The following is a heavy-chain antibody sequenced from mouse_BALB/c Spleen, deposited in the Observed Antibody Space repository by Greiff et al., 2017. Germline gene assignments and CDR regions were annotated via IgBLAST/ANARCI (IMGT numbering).Heavy chain of an antibody. Sequence: EVKLQESGPALVKPGASVKMSCKASGYTFTSYVMHWVKQKPGQGLEWIGYINPYNDGTKYNEKFKGKATLTSDKSSSTAYMELSSLTSEDSAVYYCARDTTVVGNWGQGTTLTVSS. D-gene: IGHD1-1*01. CDR1: GYTFTSYV. J-gene: IGHJ2*01. CDR2: INPYNDGT. V-gene: IGHV1-14*01. CDR3: ARDTTVVGN.